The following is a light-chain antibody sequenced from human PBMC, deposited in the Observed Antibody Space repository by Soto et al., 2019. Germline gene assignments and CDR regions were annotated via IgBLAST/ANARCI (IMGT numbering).Light chain of an antibody. CDR1: SGDVGGYNY. Sequence: QSVLTQPASVSGSPGQSITISCTGTSGDVGGYNYVSWYQQPPGKAPKLMIYDVSNRPSGVSNRFSGSKSGNTASLTISGLQAEDEADYYCSSYTSSSTLYVFGTGTKLTVL. V-gene: IGLV2-14*01. J-gene: IGLJ1*01. CDR2: DVS. CDR3: SSYTSSSTLYV.